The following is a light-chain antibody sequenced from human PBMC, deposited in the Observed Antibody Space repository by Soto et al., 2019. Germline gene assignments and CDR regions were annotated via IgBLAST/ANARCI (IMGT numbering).Light chain of an antibody. CDR1: QSIVSW. CDR2: DAS. Sequence: DIQMTQSPSTLSASVGDRVTITCRASQSIVSWLAWYQQKPGKAPNLLMYDASTLERGVPSRFSGTGSGTEFTLTISSLQPDDFATYYCQQYHRSSITFGQGTRLEIK. V-gene: IGKV1-5*01. J-gene: IGKJ5*01. CDR3: QQYHRSSIT.